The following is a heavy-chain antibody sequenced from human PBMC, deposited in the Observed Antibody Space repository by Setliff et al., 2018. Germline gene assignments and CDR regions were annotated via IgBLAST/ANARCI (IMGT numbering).Heavy chain of an antibody. Sequence: PSETLSLTCSVSGMSITSYYWSWIRQSPGRGLEWIGYIYYTGSTTYSPSLKSRVTISPDTSKNQFHLTVKSVTEADTAVYYCAKDLSSNTAASYFFDLWGQGTQVTVSS. CDR1: GMSITSYY. CDR2: IYYTGST. CDR3: AKDLSSNTAASYFFDL. V-gene: IGHV4-59*01. J-gene: IGHJ4*02. D-gene: IGHD5-18*01.